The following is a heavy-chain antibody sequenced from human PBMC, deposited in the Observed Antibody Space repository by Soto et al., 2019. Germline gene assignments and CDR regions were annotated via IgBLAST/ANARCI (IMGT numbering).Heavy chain of an antibody. CDR2: IYSSGKT. D-gene: IGHD2-2*01. J-gene: IGHJ5*02. V-gene: IGHV4-59*01. Sequence: SETLSLTCTVSGGSISGYYWSWIRQPPGKGLEWIGHIYSSGKTDYNPSLETRVTMSIDTSMNQISLKLNSVTAADTAVYFCVRTFPPAPRVVLSHNWFVPWGPGTLVTVSS. CDR1: GGSISGYY. CDR3: VRTFPPAPRVVLSHNWFVP.